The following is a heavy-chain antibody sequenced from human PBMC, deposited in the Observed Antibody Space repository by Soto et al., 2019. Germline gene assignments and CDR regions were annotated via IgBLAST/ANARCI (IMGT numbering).Heavy chain of an antibody. CDR2: IYYSGST. CDR1: GGSISSGGHY. Sequence: QVQLQESGPGLVKPSQTLSLTCTVSGGSISSGGHYWSWIRQHPGKGLEWIGYIYYSGSTHYNPSLKSRITISVDTSKNQFSLKLSSVTAADTAVYYCAREKISSMLRGVIEYWGQGTLVTVSS. V-gene: IGHV4-31*03. D-gene: IGHD3-10*01. J-gene: IGHJ4*02. CDR3: AREKISSMLRGVIEY.